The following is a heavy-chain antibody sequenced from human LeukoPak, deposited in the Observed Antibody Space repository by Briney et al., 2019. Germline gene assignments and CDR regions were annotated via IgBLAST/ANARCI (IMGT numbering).Heavy chain of an antibody. J-gene: IGHJ4*02. V-gene: IGHV4-59*02. CDR3: AGRYSGSYFFDY. D-gene: IGHD1-26*01. Sequence: SETLSLTCSVSGASVNGRYWMWIRQPPGKGPEWIGYIYYTGSTTYNPSLKSRVTISVDTSKNQFSLKLSSVTAADTAVYYCAGRYSGSYFFDYWGQGTLVTVSS. CDR1: GASVNGRY. CDR2: IYYTGST.